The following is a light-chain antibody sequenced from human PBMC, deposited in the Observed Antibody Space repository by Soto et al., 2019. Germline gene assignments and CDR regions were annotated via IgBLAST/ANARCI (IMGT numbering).Light chain of an antibody. CDR3: QQRHMWPIT. V-gene: IGKV3-11*01. Sequence: VLTQSPVTLSLSPGERATLSCRASQSFRGLLAWYQQKPAQAPRLLIYDAYNRATGIPPRFSGSGFGKDFTLTISSLEPEDSAVYYCQQRHMWPITFGQGTRLEIK. CDR1: QSFRGL. J-gene: IGKJ5*01. CDR2: DAY.